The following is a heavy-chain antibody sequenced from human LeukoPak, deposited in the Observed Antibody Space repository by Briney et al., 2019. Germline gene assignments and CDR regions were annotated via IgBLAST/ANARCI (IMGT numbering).Heavy chain of an antibody. CDR1: GDSISTYY. Sequence: SETLSLTCTVSGDSISTYYWSWIRQPAGKGLEWIGRIYSSGTTTYNPSLKSRVAMSVDTSRNQFSLKLSSVTAADTAVYYCARVSPIAVAGSSYYYAMDVWGQGTTVTVSS. CDR2: IYSSGTT. J-gene: IGHJ6*02. CDR3: ARVSPIAVAGSSYYYAMDV. D-gene: IGHD6-19*01. V-gene: IGHV4-4*07.